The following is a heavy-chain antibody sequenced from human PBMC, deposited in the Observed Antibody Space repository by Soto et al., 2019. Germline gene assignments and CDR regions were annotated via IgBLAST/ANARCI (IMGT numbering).Heavy chain of an antibody. J-gene: IGHJ5*02. CDR1: Y. V-gene: IGHV4-39*01. D-gene: IGHD2-21*01. CDR2: IFYSGST. CDR3: ARQPTTGDTDLWFDP. Sequence: YWILIRQTPGKGLEWLANIFYSGSTYYNPSLASRVTVSVDTSKNEFSLKLRSVTAADTAVYYCARQPTTGDTDLWFDPWGQGTLVTVSS.